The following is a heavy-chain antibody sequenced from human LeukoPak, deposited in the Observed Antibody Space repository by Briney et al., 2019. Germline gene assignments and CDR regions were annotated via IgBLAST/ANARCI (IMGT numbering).Heavy chain of an antibody. Sequence: PGGSLRLSCAASGFIFSDYYMSWIRQAPGKGLEWISYISSSSSYTKYADSVKGRFTISRDNAKNSPYLQMNSLRVEDTAVYYCARDPRYCSGGSCYSVWVQVADSWGQGTLVTVSS. CDR1: GFIFSDYY. V-gene: IGHV3-11*06. CDR2: ISSSSSYT. J-gene: IGHJ4*02. CDR3: ARDPRYCSGGSCYSVWVQVADS. D-gene: IGHD2-15*01.